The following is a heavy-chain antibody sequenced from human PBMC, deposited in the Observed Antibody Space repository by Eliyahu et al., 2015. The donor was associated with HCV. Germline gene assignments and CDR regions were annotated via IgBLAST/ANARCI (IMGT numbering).Heavy chain of an antibody. D-gene: IGHD3-10*01. Sequence: QVQLFQSGAEVKEPGASVXVSCEASGYAFAPYFXHXMRQAPGQGLEFMGWIXPHNGDTYYAQKFHGRVTLTRDTSINTAYMQLSGLTSGDTAVYYCARENYYLDFWGQGTLVTVST. J-gene: IGHJ4*02. V-gene: IGHV1-2*02. CDR2: IXPHNGDT. CDR3: ARENYYLDF. CDR1: GYAFAPYF.